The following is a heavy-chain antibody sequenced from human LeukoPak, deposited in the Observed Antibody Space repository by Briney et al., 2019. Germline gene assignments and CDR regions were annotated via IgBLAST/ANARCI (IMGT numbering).Heavy chain of an antibody. J-gene: IGHJ6*03. Sequence: SETLSLTCTVSGGSISSHYWSWIRQPPGKGLEWIGYIYYSGSTNYNPSLKSRVTISVDTSKNQFSLKLSSVTAADTAVYDCARAYGDYEGRYYYYMDVWGKGTTVTVSS. CDR1: GGSISSHY. V-gene: IGHV4-59*11. CDR2: IYYSGST. CDR3: ARAYGDYEGRYYYYMDV. D-gene: IGHD4-17*01.